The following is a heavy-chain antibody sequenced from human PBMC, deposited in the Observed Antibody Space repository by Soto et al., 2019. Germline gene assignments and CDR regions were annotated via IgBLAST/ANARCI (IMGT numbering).Heavy chain of an antibody. J-gene: IGHJ4*02. CDR3: GRVDYYDSSGYYGY. V-gene: IGHV1-18*04. CDR2: ISGYNGNT. Sequence: QVQLVQSGAEVKKPGASVKVSCKASGYTSTIYGISWVRQAPGQGLEWMGWISGYNGNTDYAQNLQDRVTLTTDASTSSVYMELRSLRSDDTAVYYCGRVDYYDSSGYYGYWGQGTLITVSS. D-gene: IGHD3-22*01. CDR1: GYTSTIYG.